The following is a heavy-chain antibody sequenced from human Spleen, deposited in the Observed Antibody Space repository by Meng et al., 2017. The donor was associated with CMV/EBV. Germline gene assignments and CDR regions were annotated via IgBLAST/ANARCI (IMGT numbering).Heavy chain of an antibody. CDR2: INWNGGST. D-gene: IGHD2-8*02. CDR1: GFIFGDYG. Sequence: GESLKISCAASGFIFGDYGMGWIRQAPGKGLEWVSGINWNGGSTNYADSVKGRFTISRDNAKNSLYLQMNSLRAEDTAVYYCAKDTDYYYGMDVWGQGTTVTVSS. CDR3: AKDTDYYYGMDV. J-gene: IGHJ6*02. V-gene: IGHV3-20*04.